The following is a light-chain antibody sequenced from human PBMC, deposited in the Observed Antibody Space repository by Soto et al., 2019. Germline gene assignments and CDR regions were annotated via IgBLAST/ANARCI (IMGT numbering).Light chain of an antibody. CDR1: QSVSNSY. CDR2: GAS. Sequence: EIVLTQSPGTLSLSPGERASLSCRASQSVSNSYLAWYQQKPGQAPRLLIYGASSRATGIPDRFSGSGSGTDFTLTISRLEPEDLAVYYCLQYGNSPRTLGQGTKLVIK. J-gene: IGKJ2*01. CDR3: LQYGNSPRT. V-gene: IGKV3-20*01.